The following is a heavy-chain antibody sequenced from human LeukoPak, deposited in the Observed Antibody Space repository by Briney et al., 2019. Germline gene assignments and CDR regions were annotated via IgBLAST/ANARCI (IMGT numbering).Heavy chain of an antibody. CDR2: IYSGGIT. Sequence: GGSLRLSCAASGFTVSSNYMSWVRQAPGKGLEWVSVIYSGGITYYADSVKGRFTISRDNSKNTLYLQMNSLRAEDTAVCYCARDFYSSGWYYWGQGTLVTVPS. J-gene: IGHJ4*02. CDR1: GFTVSSNY. V-gene: IGHV3-66*01. D-gene: IGHD6-19*01. CDR3: ARDFYSSGWYY.